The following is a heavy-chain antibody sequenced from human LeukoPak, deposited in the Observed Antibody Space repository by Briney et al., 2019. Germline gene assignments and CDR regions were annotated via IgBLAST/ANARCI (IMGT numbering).Heavy chain of an antibody. CDR2: ISGSGGST. Sequence: PGASLRLFCAASGFTFSSYAMSWVRQAPGKGLEWVSAISGSGGSTYYADSVKGRFTTSRDNSKNTLYLQMNSLRAEDTAVYYCAKVRDLGYCSGGSCYSFYYFDYWGQGTLVTVSS. V-gene: IGHV3-23*01. D-gene: IGHD2-15*01. CDR3: AKVRDLGYCSGGSCYSFYYFDY. J-gene: IGHJ4*02. CDR1: GFTFSSYA.